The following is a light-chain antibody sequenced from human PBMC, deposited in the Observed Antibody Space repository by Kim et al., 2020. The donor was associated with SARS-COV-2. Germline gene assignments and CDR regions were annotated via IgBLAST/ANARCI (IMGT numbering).Light chain of an antibody. Sequence: QLVLTQSPSASASLGASVKLTCTLSSGHSTYAIAWHQQQPDRGPRYLMKLNSDGSHTKGDAIPDRFSGSSSGAERYLTISSLQSEDEADYYCQTWGTGIVVFGSGTKVTVL. CDR3: QTWGTGIVV. V-gene: IGLV4-69*01. J-gene: IGLJ1*01. CDR2: LNSDGSH. CDR1: SGHSTYA.